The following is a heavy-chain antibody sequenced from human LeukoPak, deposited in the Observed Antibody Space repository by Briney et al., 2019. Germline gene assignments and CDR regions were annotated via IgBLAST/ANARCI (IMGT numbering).Heavy chain of an antibody. J-gene: IGHJ4*02. CDR1: GGSISSYY. CDR2: IYYSGST. CDR3: ARVLQWLGRFDY. Sequence: SETLSLTCTVSGGSISSYYWSWIRQPPGKGLEWIGYIYYSGSTNYNPSLKSRVTISVDTSKNQFSLKLSSVTAADTAVYYCARVLQWLGRFDYWGQGTLVTVSS. D-gene: IGHD6-19*01. V-gene: IGHV4-59*12.